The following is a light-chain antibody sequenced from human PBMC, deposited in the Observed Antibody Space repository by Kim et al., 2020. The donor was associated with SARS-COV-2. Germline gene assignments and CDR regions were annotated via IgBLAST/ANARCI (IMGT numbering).Light chain of an antibody. CDR2: MTS. J-gene: IGKJ4*01. CDR1: QTINSW. CDR3: KKYESYGAVT. Sequence: DIQMTQSPSTLSASVGDRVTITCRASQTINSWLAWYQQKPGRAPKLLIYMTSTLHSGVPSRFSGSGSGTEFTLSISSLQPDDVATYYGKKYESYGAVTFGGGTKVDIK. V-gene: IGKV1-5*03.